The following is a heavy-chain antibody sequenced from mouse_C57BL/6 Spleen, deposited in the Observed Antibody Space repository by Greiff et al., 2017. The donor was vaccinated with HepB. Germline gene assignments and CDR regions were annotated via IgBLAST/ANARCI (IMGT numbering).Heavy chain of an antibody. CDR2: IYPGGGYT. D-gene: IGHD3-3*01. CDR1: GYTFTNYW. Sequence: VKLVESGAELVRPGTSVKMSCKASGYTFTNYWIGWAKQRPGHGLEWIGDIYPGGGYTNYNEKFKGKATLTADKSSSTAYMQFSSLTSEDSAIYYCARAGGQPYFDYWGQGTTLTVSS. V-gene: IGHV1-63*01. CDR3: ARAGGQPYFDY. J-gene: IGHJ2*01.